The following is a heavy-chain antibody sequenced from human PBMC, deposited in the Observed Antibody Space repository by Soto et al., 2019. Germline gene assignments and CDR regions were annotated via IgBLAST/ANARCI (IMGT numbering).Heavy chain of an antibody. J-gene: IGHJ4*02. CDR3: AREPPTMVRGVHSRGIDY. V-gene: IGHV3-23*01. CDR2: ISVSDAFI. CDR1: GFNVGAFA. D-gene: IGHD3-10*01. Sequence: LRLSCAASGFNVGAFAVNWVRQAPGKGLEWVSGISVSDAFIYYADSVRGRFSISRDASENILYLQMNSLRVDDTAVYYCAREPPTMVRGVHSRGIDYWGQGTLVTSPQ.